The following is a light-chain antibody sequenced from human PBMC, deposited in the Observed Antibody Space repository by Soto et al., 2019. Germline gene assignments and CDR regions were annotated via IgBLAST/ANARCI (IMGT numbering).Light chain of an antibody. CDR3: SSYTSTSTLV. Sequence: QSALPQPASVSGSPGQSITISCTGTSSDVGAYNYVSWYQQHPGKAPKLMIYDVSNRPSGVSNRFSGSKSGNTASLTISGLQAEDEADYYCSSYTSTSTLVFGGGAKGTVL. J-gene: IGLJ2*01. CDR2: DVS. V-gene: IGLV2-14*01. CDR1: SSDVGAYNY.